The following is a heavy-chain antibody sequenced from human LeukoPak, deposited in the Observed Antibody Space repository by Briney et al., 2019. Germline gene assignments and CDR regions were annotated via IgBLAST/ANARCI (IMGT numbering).Heavy chain of an antibody. CDR2: IRYDGSNK. D-gene: IGHD4-17*01. CDR1: GFIFSSYG. J-gene: IGHJ4*02. V-gene: IGHV3-30*02. Sequence: PGGSLRLSCAASGFIFSSYGMHWLRQAPGKGLEWVAFIRYDGSNKYYADSVKGRFTISRDNSKNTLYLQMTSLRAEDTAVYYCANHPKGDYYPGYWGQGTLVTVSS. CDR3: ANHPKGDYYPGY.